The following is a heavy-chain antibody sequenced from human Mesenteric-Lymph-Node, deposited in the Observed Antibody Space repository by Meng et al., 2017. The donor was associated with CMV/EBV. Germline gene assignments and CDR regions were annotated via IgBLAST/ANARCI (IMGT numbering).Heavy chain of an antibody. V-gene: IGHV4-39*07. CDR2: IYYSGNI. D-gene: IGHD3-22*01. CDR3: ARDPNGITMIVNWHFDL. J-gene: IGHJ2*01. Sequence: SIRSSSDYWGWIRQPPGKGLEWIGSIYYSGNIYYNPSLKSRVTISVDTSKNQFSLKVYSVTAADTAVYYCARDPNGITMIVNWHFDLWGRGTLVTVSS. CDR1: SIRSSSDY.